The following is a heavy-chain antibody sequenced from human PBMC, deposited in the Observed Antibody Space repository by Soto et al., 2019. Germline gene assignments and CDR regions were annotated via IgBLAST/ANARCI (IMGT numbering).Heavy chain of an antibody. CDR3: ARDKDRQQVGENYYYAIDV. CDR1: GGTFGNSA. CDR2: IIPIFSTP. D-gene: IGHD2-2*01. J-gene: IGHJ6*02. V-gene: IGHV1-69*12. Sequence: QVQLVQSGAEVKKPGSSVTVSCKASGGTFGNSAISWVRQAPGQGLEWMGGIIPIFSTPDYAQKFQGRVTITADESTSTAYMELTSQRSADTAVYYSARDKDRQQVGENYYYAIDVWGQGTTVTVSS.